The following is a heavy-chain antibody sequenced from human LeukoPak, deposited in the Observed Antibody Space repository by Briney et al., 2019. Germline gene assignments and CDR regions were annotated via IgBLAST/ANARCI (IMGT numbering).Heavy chain of an antibody. D-gene: IGHD5-18*01. CDR1: GASMNTHY. J-gene: IGHJ4*02. V-gene: IGHV4-59*11. CDR2: MLDTVTT. CDR3: ATIMRGNIFGYFDF. Sequence: PSQTLSLTCTVSGASMNTHYWSWIRQPPGKGLEWIGFMLDTVTTKDNPSLKSRFTLSADTSKNQFSLRLTSVTAADTAVYYCATIMRGNIFGYFDFWGQGIPVTVSS.